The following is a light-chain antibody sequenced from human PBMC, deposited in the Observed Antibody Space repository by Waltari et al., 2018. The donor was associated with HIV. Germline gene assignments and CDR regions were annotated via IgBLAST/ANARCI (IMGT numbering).Light chain of an antibody. Sequence: DIQMTQSPSSLSASVGYRVTITCRASQAISNSLAWYQQKPGKAPNLLLSAASRLETGVPPTFSGRRSGADFTLTINNLQPEDFATYYCQQYYTTPYTFGQGTKLEMK. CDR3: QQYYTTPYT. V-gene: IGKV1-NL1*01. J-gene: IGKJ2*01. CDR2: AAS. CDR1: QAISNS.